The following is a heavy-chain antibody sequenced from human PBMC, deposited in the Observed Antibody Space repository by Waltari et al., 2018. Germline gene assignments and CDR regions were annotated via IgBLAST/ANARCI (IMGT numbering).Heavy chain of an antibody. CDR1: GFIFSGSG. CDR2: IRYDASNK. J-gene: IGHJ4*02. CDR3: AKRYSGSYDGLDY. D-gene: IGHD1-26*01. Sequence: QVQLVESGGGVVQSGGSLRLSCAASGFIFSGSGMHWVRQAPGKGLEWVAFIRYDASNKYYADSVKGRFTISRDNSKNTLYLQMNSLRAEDTAVYYCAKRYSGSYDGLDYWGQGTLVTVSS. V-gene: IGHV3-30*02.